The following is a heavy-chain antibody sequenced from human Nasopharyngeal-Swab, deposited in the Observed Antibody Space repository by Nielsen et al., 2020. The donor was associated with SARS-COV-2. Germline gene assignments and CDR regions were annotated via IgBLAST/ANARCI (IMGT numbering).Heavy chain of an antibody. CDR3: ARDIYGDYPFDY. CDR1: GFTFSTYA. J-gene: IGHJ4*02. D-gene: IGHD4-17*01. CDR2: IYSGGST. Sequence: GGSLRLSRAASGFTFSTYAMSWVRQAPGKGLEWVSVIYSGGSTYYADSVKGRFTISRDNSKNTLYLQMNSLRAEDTAVYYCARDIYGDYPFDYWGQGTLVTVSS. V-gene: IGHV3-53*01.